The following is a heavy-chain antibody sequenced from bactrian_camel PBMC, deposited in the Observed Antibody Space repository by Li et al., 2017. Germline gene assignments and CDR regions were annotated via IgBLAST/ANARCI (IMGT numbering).Heavy chain of an antibody. J-gene: IGHJ6*01. CDR2: IDSDGNI. CDR1: GYTFLSHC. V-gene: IGHV3S53*01. D-gene: IGHD4*01. Sequence: HVQLVESGGGSVQPGGSLRLSCAVTGYTFLSHCMGWFRQAPGKEREAVATIDSDGNIHYADSVKGRFTISRDNAKNMMYLEMSSLKSEDTALYYCAAERSSAYEGINFGYWGQGTQVTVS. CDR3: AAERSSAYEGINFGY.